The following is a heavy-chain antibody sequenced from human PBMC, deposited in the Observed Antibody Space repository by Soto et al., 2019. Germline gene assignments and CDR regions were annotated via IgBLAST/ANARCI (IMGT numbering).Heavy chain of an antibody. J-gene: IGHJ4*02. CDR1: GFTFSSYG. V-gene: IGHV3-30*18. Sequence: QVQLVESGGGVVQPGRSLRLSCAASGFTFSSYGMHWVRQAPGKGLEWVAVISYDGSNKYYADSVKGRFTISRDNSKNTLYLQMNSLRAEDTAVYYCAKELDYDILXGYYGSSDYWGQGTLVTVSS. CDR2: ISYDGSNK. D-gene: IGHD3-9*01. CDR3: AKELDYDILXGYYGSSDY.